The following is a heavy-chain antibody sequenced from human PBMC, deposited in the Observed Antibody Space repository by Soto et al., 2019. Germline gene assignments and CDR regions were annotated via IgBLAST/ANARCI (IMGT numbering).Heavy chain of an antibody. CDR2: ITDSSDTV. D-gene: IGHD3-3*01. V-gene: IGHV3-48*02. Sequence: GSLRLSCVASGFSFSNYNMNWVRQAPGKGLEWVSYITDSSDTVHYADSVRGRFTISRDNAESSLYLQMNSLRDEDTAVYFCARDFGHGYYFDYWGRGTLVTVSS. J-gene: IGHJ4*02. CDR1: GFSFSNYN. CDR3: ARDFGHGYYFDY.